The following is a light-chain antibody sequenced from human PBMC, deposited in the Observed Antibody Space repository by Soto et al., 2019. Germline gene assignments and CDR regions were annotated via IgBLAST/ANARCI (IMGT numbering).Light chain of an antibody. CDR1: HSVSSSY. V-gene: IGKV3-20*01. Sequence: ENVLTQSPGTLSLSPGERATLSCRASHSVSSSYLAWYQQKPGQAPRLLIYRASSRATGIPDRFSGSGSGTDFTLTISRLEPEDFAVYYCQQYGSSPRTFGQGTKVEIK. CDR3: QQYGSSPRT. J-gene: IGKJ1*01. CDR2: RAS.